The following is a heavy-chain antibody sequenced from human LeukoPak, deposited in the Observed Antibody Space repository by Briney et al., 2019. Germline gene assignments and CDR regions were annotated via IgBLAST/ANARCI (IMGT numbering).Heavy chain of an antibody. D-gene: IGHD6-13*01. Sequence: GGSLRLSCAASGFTFSSYAMSWVRQPPGKGLEWVSAISGSGGDTFYADSVKGRFTISRENFKNTLPLQMNSLRAEDTALYYCARDLSYSSGWSDYWGQGTLVTVSS. CDR1: GFTFSSYA. J-gene: IGHJ4*02. V-gene: IGHV3-23*01. CDR2: ISGSGGDT. CDR3: ARDLSYSSGWSDY.